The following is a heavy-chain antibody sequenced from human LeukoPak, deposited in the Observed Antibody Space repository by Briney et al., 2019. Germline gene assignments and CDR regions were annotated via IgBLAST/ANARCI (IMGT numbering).Heavy chain of an antibody. CDR2: INPNSGGT. D-gene: IGHD1-26*01. V-gene: IGHV1-2*02. J-gene: IGHJ3*02. CDR3: ARDLSRELLSAFDI. Sequence: ASVKVSCKASGYTFTGYYMHWVRQAPGQGLEWMGWINPNSGGTNYAQKFQGRVTMTRDTSISTAYMELSRLGSDDTAVYYCARDLSRELLSAFDIWGRGTMVTVSS. CDR1: GYTFTGYY.